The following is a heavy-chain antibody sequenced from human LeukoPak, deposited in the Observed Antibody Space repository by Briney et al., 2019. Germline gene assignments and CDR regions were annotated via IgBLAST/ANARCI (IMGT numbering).Heavy chain of an antibody. CDR2: INSDGSST. CDR1: GFTFSSYW. V-gene: IGHV3-74*01. J-gene: IGHJ6*03. CDR3: AKDAAYYYYMDV. D-gene: IGHD2-15*01. Sequence: TGGSLRLSCAASGFTFSSYWMHWVRQAPGKGLVWVSRINSDGSSTSYADSVKGRFTISRDNAKNTLYLQMNSLRAEDTAVYYCAKDAAYYYYMDVWGKGTTVTVSS.